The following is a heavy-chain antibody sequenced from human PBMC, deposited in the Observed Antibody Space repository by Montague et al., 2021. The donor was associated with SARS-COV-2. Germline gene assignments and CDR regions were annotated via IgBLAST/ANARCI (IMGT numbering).Heavy chain of an antibody. Sequence: TLSLTCTVSGDSITSGSHYWNWVRQPAGKGLEWVWRSYTSGSIDYNPYLKSRITISVDTSKNQFSLKLSSVTAADTAVYFCAREWGSYSGRFDYWGQGALVTVSS. D-gene: IGHD1-26*01. V-gene: IGHV4-61*02. J-gene: IGHJ4*02. CDR3: AREWGSYSGRFDY. CDR2: SYTSGSI. CDR1: GDSITSGSHY.